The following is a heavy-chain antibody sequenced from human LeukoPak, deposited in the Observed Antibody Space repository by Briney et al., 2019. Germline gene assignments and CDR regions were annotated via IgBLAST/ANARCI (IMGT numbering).Heavy chain of an antibody. CDR1: GFTFSSYS. Sequence: GGSLRLSCAASGFTFSSYSMNWVRQAPGKGLEWVSSISSSSSYIYYADSVKGRFTISRDNAKNSLYLQMNSLRAEDTAVYCCARELYGDYVGYLDYWGQGTLVTVSS. CDR3: ARELYGDYVGYLDY. D-gene: IGHD4-17*01. J-gene: IGHJ4*02. CDR2: ISSSSSYI. V-gene: IGHV3-21*01.